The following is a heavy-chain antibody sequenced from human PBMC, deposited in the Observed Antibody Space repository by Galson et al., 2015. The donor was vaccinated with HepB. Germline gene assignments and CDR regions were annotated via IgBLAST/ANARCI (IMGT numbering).Heavy chain of an antibody. J-gene: IGHJ5*02. Sequence: SVKVSCKASGYTFTSYYMHWVRQAPGQGLEWMGIINPSGGSTSYAQKFQGRVTMSVDTSKNQFSLKLSSVTAADTAVYYCARDGPNYDFWSGYYKGSWFDPWGQGTLVTVSS. CDR3: ARDGPNYDFWSGYYKGSWFDP. D-gene: IGHD3-3*01. CDR1: GYTFTSYY. CDR2: INPSGGST. V-gene: IGHV1-46*01.